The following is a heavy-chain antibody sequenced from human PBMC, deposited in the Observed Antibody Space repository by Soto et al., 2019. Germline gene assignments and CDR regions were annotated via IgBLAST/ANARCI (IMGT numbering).Heavy chain of an antibody. CDR2: ISYDGIDK. V-gene: IGHV3-30*18. CDR3: AKDLREMATIRPDY. Sequence: PGGSPKLXCATPGCNFLSFGLHRVPQASGKGLEWVAVISYDGIDKNYGDSVKGRFTISRENSKNMVYLQMNSLRAEDTAVYYCAKDLREMATIRPDYWGQGILVTVSS. D-gene: IGHD5-12*01. CDR1: GCNFLSFG. J-gene: IGHJ4*02.